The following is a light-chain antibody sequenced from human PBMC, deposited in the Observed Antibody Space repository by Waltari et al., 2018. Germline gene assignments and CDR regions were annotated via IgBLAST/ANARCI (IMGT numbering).Light chain of an antibody. CDR1: STDAGGYNY. J-gene: IGLJ3*02. CDR2: DVD. Sequence: QSALAHPASVSGSPGQSITISCTGTSTDAGGYNYVSWYQQHPGKAPKLLIFDVDNRPSGVSNRFSGSKSGNTASLTISGLQPEDESDYYCCSFTSRSTWVFGGGTKLTVL. CDR3: CSFTSRSTWV. V-gene: IGLV2-14*01.